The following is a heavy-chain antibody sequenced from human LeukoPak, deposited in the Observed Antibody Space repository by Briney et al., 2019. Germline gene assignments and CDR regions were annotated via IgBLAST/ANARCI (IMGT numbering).Heavy chain of an antibody. V-gene: IGHV3-74*01. CDR2: IDNGGSYT. CDR1: GFIFCSKW. D-gene: IGHD3-22*01. J-gene: IGHJ4*02. Sequence: GGSLRLSCAASGFIFCSKWIHWVRQAPGKGLDWVSRIDNGGSYTSYADSVKGRFTISRDNAKNTLYLQMNSLRAEDTAVYYCARDLPISDSSGYYLDYWGQGTVVTVSS. CDR3: ARDLPISDSSGYYLDY.